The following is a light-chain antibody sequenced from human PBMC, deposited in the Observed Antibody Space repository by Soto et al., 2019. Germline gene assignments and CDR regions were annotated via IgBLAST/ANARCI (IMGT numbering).Light chain of an antibody. CDR2: DVS. J-gene: IGLJ3*02. V-gene: IGLV2-14*03. CDR1: SSDVGGYNY. CDR3: GSYSNTNTLVV. Sequence: QSALTQPASVSGSPGQSITFSCTGTSSDVGGYNYVSWYQQHPGKAPKLIIYDVSNRPSGVSNRFSGSKSGNTASLTISGLQAEDEADYYCGSYSNTNTLVVFGGGTKLTV.